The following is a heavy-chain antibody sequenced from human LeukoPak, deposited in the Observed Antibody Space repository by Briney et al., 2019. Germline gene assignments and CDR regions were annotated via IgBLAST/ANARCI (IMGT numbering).Heavy chain of an antibody. CDR2: IHTDGNT. V-gene: IGHV3-66*01. CDR3: ARDRPYGGYDGFDY. J-gene: IGHJ4*02. D-gene: IGHD5-12*01. CDR1: GFTISGHY. Sequence: GGSLRLSCAASGFTISGHYMSWVRQAPGKGLEWVSVIHTDGNTYYADSVVGRFAISRDNSKNTLSLQMNSLRAEDTAAYYCARDRPYGGYDGFDYWGQGTLVTVSS.